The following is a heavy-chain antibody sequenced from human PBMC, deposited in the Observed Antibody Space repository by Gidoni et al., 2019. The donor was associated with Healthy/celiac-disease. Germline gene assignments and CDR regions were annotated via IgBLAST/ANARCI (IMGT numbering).Heavy chain of an antibody. CDR3: ARGGLSPYQLLLHYYYYGMDV. CDR1: GYTFTSYD. CDR2: MNPNSGNT. Sequence: QVQLVQSGAEVKKPGASVKVSCKASGYTFTSYDINWVRQATGQGLEWMGWMNPNSGNTGYAQKFQGRVTMTRNTSISTAYMELSSLRSEDTAVYYCARGGLSPYQLLLHYYYYGMDVWGQGTTVTVSS. V-gene: IGHV1-8*01. D-gene: IGHD2-2*01. J-gene: IGHJ6*02.